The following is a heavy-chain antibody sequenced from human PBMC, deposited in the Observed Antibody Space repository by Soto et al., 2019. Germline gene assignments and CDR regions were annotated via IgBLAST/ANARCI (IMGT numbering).Heavy chain of an antibody. J-gene: IGHJ4*02. CDR2: ISSSSSTI. CDR1: GFTFSSYS. CDR3: ASRSSGWYIDY. D-gene: IGHD6-19*01. Sequence: GGSLRLSCAASGFTFSSYSMNWVRQAPGKGLEWVSYISSSSSTIYYADSVKGRFTISRDNSKNTLYLQMNSLRAEDTAVYYCASRSSGWYIDYWGQGTLLTGSS. V-gene: IGHV3-48*01.